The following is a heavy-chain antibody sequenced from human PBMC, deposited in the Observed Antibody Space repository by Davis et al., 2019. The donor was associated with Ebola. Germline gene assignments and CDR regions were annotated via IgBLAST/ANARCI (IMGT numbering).Heavy chain of an antibody. CDR3: ARTRNSGSYIVFDY. V-gene: IGHV2-70*01. Sequence: SGPTLVKPTQTLTLTCTFSGFSLTTRGVGVGWIRQPPGKALEWLALIDWDDDKYYSTSLKTRLTISKDTSKNQVVLTMTNIDPVDTATYYCARTRNSGSYIVFDYWGQGTLVTVSS. CDR1: GFSLTTRGVG. J-gene: IGHJ4*02. D-gene: IGHD1-26*01. CDR2: IDWDDDK.